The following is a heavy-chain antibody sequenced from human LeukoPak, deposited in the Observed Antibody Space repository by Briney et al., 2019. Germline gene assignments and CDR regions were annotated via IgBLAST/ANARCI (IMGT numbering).Heavy chain of an antibody. CDR3: ARGRRSGFGDTVSPFDY. CDR2: IYSSGST. V-gene: IGHV4-30-4*07. CDR1: GASISSDGYS. D-gene: IGHD3-10*01. J-gene: IGHJ4*02. Sequence: PSETLSLTCAVSGASISSDGYSWSWIRQPPGKGLECIGYIYSSGSTYYNPSLKSRVTISVDTSKNQFSLKLSSVTAADTAVYYCARGRRSGFGDTVSPFDYWGQGTLVTVSS.